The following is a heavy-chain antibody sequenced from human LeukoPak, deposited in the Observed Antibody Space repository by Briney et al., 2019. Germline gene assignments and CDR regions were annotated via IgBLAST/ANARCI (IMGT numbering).Heavy chain of an antibody. CDR3: ARGAYSYGSYYFDY. CDR1: GGSISSYY. J-gene: IGHJ4*02. V-gene: IGHV4-4*07. CDR2: IYTSGST. Sequence: PSETLPLTCTVSGGSISSYYWSWIRQPAGKGLEWIGRIYTSGSTNYNPSLKSRVTMSVDTSKNQFSLKLSSVTAADTAVYYCARGAYSYGSYYFDYWGQGTLVTVSS. D-gene: IGHD5-18*01.